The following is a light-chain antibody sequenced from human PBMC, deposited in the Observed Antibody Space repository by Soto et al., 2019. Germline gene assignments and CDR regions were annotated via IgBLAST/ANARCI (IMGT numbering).Light chain of an antibody. CDR2: EVS. Sequence: QSVLTQPRSVSGSPGQSVTISCTGTNSDVGGYNYVSWYQQYPGKAPKLMIYEVSNRPSGVSNRFSGSKSGNTASLTISGLQAEDETDYYCSSYTSRRTLVFGGGTKLTVL. CDR1: NSDVGGYNY. J-gene: IGLJ2*01. V-gene: IGLV2-14*01. CDR3: SSYTSRRTLV.